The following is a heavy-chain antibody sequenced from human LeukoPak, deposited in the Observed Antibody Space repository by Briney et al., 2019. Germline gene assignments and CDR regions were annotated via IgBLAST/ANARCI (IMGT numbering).Heavy chain of an antibody. CDR1: GYSFTGYY. D-gene: IGHD6-19*01. Sequence: ASVKVSCRASGYSFTGYYMHWVRQAPGQGLEWMGWINPHSGGTDYAQKFQGRVTMTRDTSISTAYMELSRLRSDDTAVYYCARTGYSSALYYFDYWGQGTLVIVSS. CDR2: INPHSGGT. CDR3: ARTGYSSALYYFDY. V-gene: IGHV1-2*02. J-gene: IGHJ4*02.